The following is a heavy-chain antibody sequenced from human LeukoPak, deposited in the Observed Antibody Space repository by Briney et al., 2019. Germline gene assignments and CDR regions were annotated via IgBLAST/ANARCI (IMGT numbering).Heavy chain of an antibody. V-gene: IGHV1-2*02. CDR2: INPNSGAT. D-gene: IGHD6-19*01. CDR3: ARGGGWYGDY. Sequence: ASVKVSCKASGYTFTAFYMHWVRQAPGQGLEWMGWINPNSGATNYAQKFQGRVTMTRDTPISTAYMELSRLRSDDTAVYYCARGGGWYGDYWGQGTLVTVSS. CDR1: GYTFTAFY. J-gene: IGHJ4*02.